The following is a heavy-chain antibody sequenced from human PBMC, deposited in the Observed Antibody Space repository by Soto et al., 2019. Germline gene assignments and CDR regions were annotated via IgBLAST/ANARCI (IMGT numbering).Heavy chain of an antibody. D-gene: IGHD4-17*01. CDR2: IIPILGIA. CDR3: ARVRYGELPID. Sequence: QVQLVQSGAEVKKPGSSVKVSCKASGGTFSSYTISWVRQAPGQGLEWMGRIIPILGIANYAQKFQGRVTITADKSTSTAYTELSSLRSEDTAVYYCARVRYGELPIDWGQGTLVTVSS. V-gene: IGHV1-69*02. J-gene: IGHJ4*02. CDR1: GGTFSSYT.